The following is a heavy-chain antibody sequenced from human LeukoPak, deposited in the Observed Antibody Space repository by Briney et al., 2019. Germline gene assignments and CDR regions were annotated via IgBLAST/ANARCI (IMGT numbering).Heavy chain of an antibody. CDR2: ISGSGGTT. Sequence: GGSLRLSCAASGFPFSSHAMTWVRQSPGKGLECLSVISGSGGTTYYADSVKGRFTITRDNSKNTLYLQMNSLRAEDTAVYYCAKSYCSSTSCYSLGAFDIWGQGTMVTVSS. J-gene: IGHJ3*02. CDR1: GFPFSSHA. V-gene: IGHV3-23*01. D-gene: IGHD2-2*01. CDR3: AKSYCSSTSCYSLGAFDI.